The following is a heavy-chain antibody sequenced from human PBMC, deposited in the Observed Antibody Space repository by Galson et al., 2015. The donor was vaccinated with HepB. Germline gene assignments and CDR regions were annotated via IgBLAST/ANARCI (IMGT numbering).Heavy chain of an antibody. CDR1: GYTLTELS. J-gene: IGHJ6*02. CDR2: FDPEDGET. Sequence: SVKVSCKVSGYTLTELSMHWVRQAPGKGLEWMGGFDPEDGETIYAQKFQGRVTMTEDTSTDTAYMELSSLRSEDTAVYYCATWAYYDILTGYYPSYYYYGMDVWGQGTTVTVSS. CDR3: ATWAYYDILTGYYPSYYYYGMDV. V-gene: IGHV1-24*01. D-gene: IGHD3-9*01.